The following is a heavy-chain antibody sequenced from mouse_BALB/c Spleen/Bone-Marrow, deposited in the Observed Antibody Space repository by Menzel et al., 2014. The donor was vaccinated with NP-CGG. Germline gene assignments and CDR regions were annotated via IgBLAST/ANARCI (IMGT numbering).Heavy chain of an antibody. Sequence: QVQLKQSGPELVKPGTLVKISCKASGYSFTDYDINWVKQRPGRGLEWIGWIYPGDGSTKYNEKFKGKATLTADRSSSAAYVQLSSLTSESSAVYLCARGGIGRSLDYWGQGTSVTVSS. CDR2: IYPGDGST. J-gene: IGHJ4*01. CDR3: ARGGIGRSLDY. D-gene: IGHD3-3*01. CDR1: GYSFTDYD. V-gene: IGHV1S56*01.